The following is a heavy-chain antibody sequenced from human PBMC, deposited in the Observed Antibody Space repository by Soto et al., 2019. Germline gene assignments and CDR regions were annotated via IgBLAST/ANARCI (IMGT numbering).Heavy chain of an antibody. CDR2: IYHSGST. CDR3: ARRGGIVVVVAATNYYYYGMDV. D-gene: IGHD2-15*01. Sequence: PSETLPLTCAVSGGSISSSNWWSWVRQPPGKGLEWIGEIYHSGSTNYNPSLKSRVTISVDKSKNQFSLKLSSVTAADTAVYYCARRGGIVVVVAATNYYYYGMDVWGQGTTVTVSS. V-gene: IGHV4-4*02. CDR1: GGSISSSNW. J-gene: IGHJ6*02.